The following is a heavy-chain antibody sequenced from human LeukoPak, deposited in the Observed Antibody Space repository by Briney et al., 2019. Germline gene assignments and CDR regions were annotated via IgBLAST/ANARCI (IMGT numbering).Heavy chain of an antibody. CDR2: IYSVGTT. CDR1: GFTVSSNY. V-gene: IGHV3-66*02. CDR3: ARGLKDDYHLDF. D-gene: IGHD5-24*01. Sequence: GGSLRLSCAASGFTVSSNYMTWVRQAPGKGLEWVSDIYSVGTTYYADSVKGRFTSSRYNSKNTLYLQMNSLRGEDTAVYYCARGLKDDYHLDFWGQGTLVTVSS. J-gene: IGHJ4*02.